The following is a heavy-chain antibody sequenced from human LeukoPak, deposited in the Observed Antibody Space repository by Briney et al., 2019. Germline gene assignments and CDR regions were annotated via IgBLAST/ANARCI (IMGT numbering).Heavy chain of an antibody. J-gene: IGHJ4*02. D-gene: IGHD4-11*01. CDR3: ARSYRADYSNWERGYYFDY. V-gene: IGHV3-48*03. CDR1: GFTFSSYE. Sequence: GGSLRLSCAASGFTFSSYEMNWVRQAPGKGLEWVSNISSSGSTIYYADSVKGRFTISRDNAKNSLYLQMNSLRAEDTAVYYCARSYRADYSNWERGYYFDYWGQGTLVTVSS. CDR2: ISSSGSTI.